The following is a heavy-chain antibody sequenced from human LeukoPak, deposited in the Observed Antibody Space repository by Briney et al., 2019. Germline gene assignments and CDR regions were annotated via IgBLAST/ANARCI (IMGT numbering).Heavy chain of an antibody. CDR2: IYSNGRT. Sequence: SETLSLTCTVSGASNSSFFWSWIRQSSGKGLEWIGYIYSNGRTNYNPSLKSRVTISVDTSKNQFSLKLSSVTAADTAVYYCARRGAAFFFDYWGQGTLVTVSS. J-gene: IGHJ4*02. V-gene: IGHV4-59*12. D-gene: IGHD6-13*01. CDR3: ARRGAAFFFDY. CDR1: GASNSSFF.